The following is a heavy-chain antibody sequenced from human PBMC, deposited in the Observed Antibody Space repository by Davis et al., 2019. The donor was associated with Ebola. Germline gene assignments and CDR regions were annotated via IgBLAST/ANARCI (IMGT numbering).Heavy chain of an antibody. J-gene: IGHJ3*02. CDR1: GNTISTYT. D-gene: IGHD2-15*01. V-gene: IGHV1-69*06. CDR3: AARGVVVAVNAADDAFDI. Sequence: AASVKVSCKASGNTISTYTIDWVRQAPGQGLEWMGGIIPIFGTTNYAQKFQGRVTITADKSTSTAYMELSSLRSEDTAVYYCAARGVVVAVNAADDAFDIWGQGTMVTVSS. CDR2: IIPIFGTT.